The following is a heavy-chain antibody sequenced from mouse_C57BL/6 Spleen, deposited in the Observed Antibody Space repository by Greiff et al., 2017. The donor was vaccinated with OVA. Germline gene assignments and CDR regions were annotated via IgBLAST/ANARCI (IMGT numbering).Heavy chain of an antibody. J-gene: IGHJ1*03. CDR3: TRVYYYGSSARYFDV. D-gene: IGHD1-1*01. CDR2: IDPETGGT. Sequence: VQLQQSGAELVRPGASVTLSCKASGYTFTDYEMHWVKQTPVHGLEWIGAIDPETGGTAYNQKFKGKAILTADKSSSTAYMELRSLTSEDSAVYYCTRVYYYGSSARYFDVWGTGTTVTVSS. V-gene: IGHV1-15*01. CDR1: GYTFTDYE.